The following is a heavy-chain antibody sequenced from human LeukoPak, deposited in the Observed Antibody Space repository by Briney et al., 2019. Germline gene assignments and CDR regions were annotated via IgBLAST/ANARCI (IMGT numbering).Heavy chain of an antibody. Sequence: PGGTLRLSCAASGFTFSSYGMSWVRQAPGKGLEGVSAISGSGGSTYYADSVKGRFTISRDNSKNTLYLQMNSLRAEDTAVYYCAKDTSSGSYILDYWGQGTLVTVSS. V-gene: IGHV3-23*01. CDR2: ISGSGGST. D-gene: IGHD3-10*01. CDR3: AKDTSSGSYILDY. CDR1: GFTFSSYG. J-gene: IGHJ4*02.